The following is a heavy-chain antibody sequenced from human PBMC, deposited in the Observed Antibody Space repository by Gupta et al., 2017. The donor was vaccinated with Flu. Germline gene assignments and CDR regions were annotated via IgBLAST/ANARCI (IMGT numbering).Heavy chain of an antibody. CDR3: ARLPQSTPSA. CDR2: INYSGNT. Sequence: GGSISAYYWTWIRQPPGKGLEWIGYINYSGNTDDSPSLKSRAIISVDTSKNQFSLKMTSVTAADTAVYYCARLPQSTPSAWGRGILVIVSS. V-gene: IGHV4-59*08. J-gene: IGHJ5*02. CDR1: GGSISAYY.